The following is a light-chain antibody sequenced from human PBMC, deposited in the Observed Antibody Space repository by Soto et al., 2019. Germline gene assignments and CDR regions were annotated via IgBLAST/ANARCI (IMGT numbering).Light chain of an antibody. J-gene: IGKJ1*01. CDR3: LQVNSFPRT. CDR2: SAS. Sequence: IQMTQSPSSLSASIVDRVTITFRASQGIGVRLAWFQQKPGKAPQYLIQSASTLASGVPSRFSGSGSGTDFILTINNLQPEDVATYYCLQVNSFPRTFGQGTKVDI. V-gene: IGKV1-12*01. CDR1: QGIGVR.